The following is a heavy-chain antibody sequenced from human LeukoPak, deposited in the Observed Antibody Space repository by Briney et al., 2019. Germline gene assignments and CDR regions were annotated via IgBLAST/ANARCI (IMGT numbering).Heavy chain of an antibody. Sequence: GGSLRLSCAASGFTFSSYAMSWVRQAPGKGLEWVSTLIGSGDSTYYADSVKGRFTISRDNSKNTVYLQMNSLRAEDTAVYYCARVSTLADAFDIWGQGTMVTVSS. D-gene: IGHD6-13*01. CDR1: GFTFSSYA. V-gene: IGHV3-23*01. J-gene: IGHJ3*02. CDR3: ARVSTLADAFDI. CDR2: LIGSGDST.